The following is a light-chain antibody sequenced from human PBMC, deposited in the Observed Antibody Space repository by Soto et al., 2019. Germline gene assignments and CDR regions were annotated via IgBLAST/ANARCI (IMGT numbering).Light chain of an antibody. Sequence: IQRTQSPSTLSASVGDRVTITCRASQSISSWLAWYQQKPGKAPKLLIYDASNLESGVPSRFSGSGSGTDFTLTISCLQSEDFATYYCQQLNSYPLTFGGGTKVDIK. J-gene: IGKJ4*01. V-gene: IGKV1-5*01. CDR2: DAS. CDR1: QSISSW. CDR3: QQLNSYPLT.